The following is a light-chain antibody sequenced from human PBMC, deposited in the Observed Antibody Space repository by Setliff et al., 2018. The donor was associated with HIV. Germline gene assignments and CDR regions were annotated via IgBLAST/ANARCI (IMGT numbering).Light chain of an antibody. CDR3: QVWDSDTDHPGVV. Sequence: SYELTQPPSVSVAPGKTARITCGGNNIGSKSVHWYQQKPGQAPVLVIFYDTDRPSGIPERFSGSNSGNTATLTLSRVEAGDEADYYCQVWDSDTDHPGVVFGGGTKVTV. V-gene: IGLV3-21*04. J-gene: IGLJ3*02. CDR1: NIGSKS. CDR2: YDT.